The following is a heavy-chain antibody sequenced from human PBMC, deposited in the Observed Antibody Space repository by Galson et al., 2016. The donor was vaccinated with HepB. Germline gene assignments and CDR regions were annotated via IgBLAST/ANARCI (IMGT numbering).Heavy chain of an antibody. Sequence: ETLSLTCTVSGYSIISGYYWGWIRQPPGKGLEWIGIIYRSGSTYYNPSLKSRVTISVDTSKNHFSLNLSSVTAADTAVYYCARNVNYHDFSDYYPMGAFDIWGQGTIVPVSS. V-gene: IGHV4-38-2*02. CDR1: GYSIISGYY. CDR3: ARNVNYHDFSDYYPMGAFDI. D-gene: IGHD3-22*01. CDR2: IYRSGST. J-gene: IGHJ3*02.